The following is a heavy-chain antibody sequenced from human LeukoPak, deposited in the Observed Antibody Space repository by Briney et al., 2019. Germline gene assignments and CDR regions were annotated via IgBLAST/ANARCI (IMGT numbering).Heavy chain of an antibody. CDR1: GGSISSGSYY. J-gene: IGHJ5*02. Sequence: TASETLSLTCTVSGGSISSGSYYWSWIRQPAGKGPEWIGRIYTSGSTNYNPSLMSRVTISVDTSKNQFSLKLSSVTAADTAVYYCARDGTVNWFDPWGQGTLVTVSS. CDR3: ARDGTVNWFDP. V-gene: IGHV4-61*02. D-gene: IGHD4-17*01. CDR2: IYTSGST.